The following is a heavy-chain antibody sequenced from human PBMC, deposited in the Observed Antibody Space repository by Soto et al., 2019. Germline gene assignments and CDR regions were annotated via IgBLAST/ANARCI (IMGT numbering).Heavy chain of an antibody. J-gene: IGHJ4*02. CDR3: AREQERGRALTGFDY. Sequence: SVTLSLTCTVSGGSISSGGYYWSWIRQHPGKGLEWIGYIYYSGSTYYNPSLKSRVTISVDTSKNQFSLKLSSVTAADTAVYYCAREQERGRALTGFDYWGQGTLVTVSS. CDR1: GGSISSGGYY. V-gene: IGHV4-31*03. D-gene: IGHD3-9*01. CDR2: IYYSGST.